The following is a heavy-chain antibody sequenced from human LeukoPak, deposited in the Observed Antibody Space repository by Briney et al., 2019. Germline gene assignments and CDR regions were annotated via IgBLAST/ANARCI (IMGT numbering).Heavy chain of an antibody. CDR2: ISNSGSDM. V-gene: IGHV3-21*05. Sequence: GGSLRLSCAASGFTFSSYNMNWVRQAPGKGPGWVSFISNSGSDMYYRDSVKGRFTVSRDNAKNSLYLQMDSLRAEDTAVYFCARERPLDYWGQGTLVTVSS. J-gene: IGHJ4*02. CDR3: ARERPLDY. CDR1: GFTFSSYN.